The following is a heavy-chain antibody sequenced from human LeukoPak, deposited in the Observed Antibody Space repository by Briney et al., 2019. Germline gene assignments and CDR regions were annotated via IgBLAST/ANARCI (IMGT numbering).Heavy chain of an antibody. CDR3: AREDGSTSFAYP. J-gene: IGHJ5*02. D-gene: IGHD2-2*01. CDR2: IIPIFGTA. CDR1: GYMFTSYN. V-gene: IGHV1-69*13. Sequence: SVKVSCKASGYMFTSYNMQWVRQAPGQGLEWMGRIIPIFGTANYAQKFQGRVTITADESTSTAYMELSSLRSEDTAVYYCAREDGSTSFAYPWGQGTPVTVSS.